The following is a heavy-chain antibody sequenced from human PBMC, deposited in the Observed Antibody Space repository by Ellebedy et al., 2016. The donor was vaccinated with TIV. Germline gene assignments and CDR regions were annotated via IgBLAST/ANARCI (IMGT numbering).Heavy chain of an antibody. CDR3: AKDDDVSVRIRFDP. CDR1: GFTFSTFA. Sequence: PGGSLRLSCAASGFTFSTFAMSWVRQAPGKELAWVSTITGTGGGDNTYYADSVRGRFTISRDDSKNTLYLQMNSLRAEDTAVYYCAKDDDVSVRIRFDPWGQGTLVTVSS. CDR2: ITGTGGGDNT. D-gene: IGHD3-16*01. V-gene: IGHV3-23*01. J-gene: IGHJ5*02.